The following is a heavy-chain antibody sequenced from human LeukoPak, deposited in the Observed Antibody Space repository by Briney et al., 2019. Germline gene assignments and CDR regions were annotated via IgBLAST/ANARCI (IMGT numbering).Heavy chain of an antibody. Sequence: PSETLSLTCTVSGGSINSYFWTWIRQPAGKGLEWIGRIYTGGSTNYNPSLKSRVTISVDTSKNQFSLKLSSVTAADTAVYYCARQRRVRYYDSSGYLHWFDPWGQGTLVTVSS. CDR1: GGSINSYF. CDR3: ARQRRVRYYDSSGYLHWFDP. J-gene: IGHJ5*02. CDR2: IYTGGST. V-gene: IGHV4-4*07. D-gene: IGHD3-22*01.